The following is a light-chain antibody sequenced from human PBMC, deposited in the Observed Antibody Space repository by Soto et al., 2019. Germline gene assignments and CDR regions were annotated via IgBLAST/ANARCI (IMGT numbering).Light chain of an antibody. Sequence: EIVLTQSPGTLSLSPGERATLSCRASQSVSSSYLAWYQQKPGQAPRLLIYGASSRATGIPDRFSGSGSGTEFSLTISSLQSEDSAVYYCQHYNNWPRTFGQGTKVDIK. CDR2: GAS. V-gene: IGKV3-20*01. CDR1: QSVSSSY. CDR3: QHYNNWPRT. J-gene: IGKJ1*01.